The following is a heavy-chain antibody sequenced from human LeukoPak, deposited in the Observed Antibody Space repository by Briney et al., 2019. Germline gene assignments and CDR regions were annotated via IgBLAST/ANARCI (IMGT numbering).Heavy chain of an antibody. CDR3: ARGHSSGLYGMDV. V-gene: IGHV1-2*04. D-gene: IGHD6-19*01. CDR2: INPNSGGT. Sequence: ASVKVSCKASGYTFTGYYMHWVRQAPGQGLEWMGWINPNSGGTNYAQKSQGWVTMTRDTSISTAYMELSRLRSDDTAVYYCARGHSSGLYGMDVWGQGTLVTVSS. J-gene: IGHJ6*02. CDR1: GYTFTGYY.